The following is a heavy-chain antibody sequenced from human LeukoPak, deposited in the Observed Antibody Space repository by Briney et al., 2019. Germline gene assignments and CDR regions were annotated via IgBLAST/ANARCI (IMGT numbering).Heavy chain of an antibody. D-gene: IGHD6-19*01. CDR2: ISSSSSYI. Sequence: PGGSLRLSCAASGFTFSSYSMTWVRQAPGKGLEWVSSISSSSSYIYYADSVKGRFTISRDNAKNSLYLQMNSLRAEDTAVYYCARYSSGWYYFDYWGQGTLVTVSS. CDR1: GFTFSSYS. CDR3: ARYSSGWYYFDY. J-gene: IGHJ4*02. V-gene: IGHV3-21*01.